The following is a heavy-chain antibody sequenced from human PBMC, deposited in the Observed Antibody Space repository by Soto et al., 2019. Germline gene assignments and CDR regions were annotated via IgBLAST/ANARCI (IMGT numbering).Heavy chain of an antibody. CDR1: GFTFSSYS. J-gene: IGHJ3*02. V-gene: IGHV3-21*01. D-gene: IGHD3-22*01. Sequence: GGSLRLSCAASGFTFSSYSMNWVRQAPGKGLEWVSSISSSSSYVYYADSVKGRFTISRDNAKNSLYLQMNSLRAEDTAVYYCARGHYYDSPADAFDIWGQGTMVTVSS. CDR3: ARGHYYDSPADAFDI. CDR2: ISSSSSYV.